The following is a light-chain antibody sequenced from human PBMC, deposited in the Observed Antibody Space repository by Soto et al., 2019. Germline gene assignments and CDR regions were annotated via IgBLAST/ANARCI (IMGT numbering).Light chain of an antibody. J-gene: IGKJ4*01. CDR1: QSIGKSY. CDR3: QQYAESPLP. CDR2: GAS. V-gene: IGKV3-20*01. Sequence: ETVLTHSPGTVSLSPGESATLSCRASQSIGKSYLAWFQHKPGQAPRRLIYGASTRATGIPDRFSGSGYGTDFTLTVSRLEYEDFAVYYCQQYAESPLPFGRGTKVEIK.